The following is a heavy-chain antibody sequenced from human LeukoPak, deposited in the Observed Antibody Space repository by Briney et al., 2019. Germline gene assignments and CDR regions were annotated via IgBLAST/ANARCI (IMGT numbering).Heavy chain of an antibody. D-gene: IGHD5-12*01. CDR1: SGSISSYY. CDR2: ISYSGST. V-gene: IGHV4-59*01. J-gene: IGHJ4*02. Sequence: PSETLSLTCTVSSGSISSYYWSWIRQPPGKGLEWIGYISYSGSTNYNPSLKSRVTISVDTSKNQFSLKLSSVTAADTAVYYCARDTRGYSGLYYFDYWGQGTLVTVSS. CDR3: ARDTRGYSGLYYFDY.